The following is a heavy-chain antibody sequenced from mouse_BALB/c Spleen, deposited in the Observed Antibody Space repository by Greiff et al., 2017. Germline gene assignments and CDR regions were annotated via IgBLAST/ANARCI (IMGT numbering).Heavy chain of an antibody. D-gene: IGHD3-1*01. CDR1: GFTFSSFG. J-gene: IGHJ4*01. CDR3: ARSGYSNYYAMDY. CDR2: ISSGSSTI. V-gene: IGHV5-17*02. Sequence: EVQLVESGGGLVQPGGSRKLSCAASGFTFSSFGMHWVRQAPEKGLEWVAYISSGSSTIYYADTVKGRFTISRDNPKNTLFLQMTSLRSEDTAMYYCARSGYSNYYAMDYWGQGTSVTVSS.